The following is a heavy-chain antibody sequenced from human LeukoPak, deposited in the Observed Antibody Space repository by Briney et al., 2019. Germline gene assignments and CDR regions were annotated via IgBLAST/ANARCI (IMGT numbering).Heavy chain of an antibody. Sequence: ASVKVSCKASGYTFTSYAMNWVRQAPGQGLEWMGWMNPNSGNTGYAQKFQGRVTITRNTSISTAYMELSSLRSEDTAVYYCARVCRGYSRRGNWFDPWGQGTLVTVSS. D-gene: IGHD4-11*01. CDR3: ARVCRGYSRRGNWFDP. CDR1: GYTFTSYA. V-gene: IGHV1-8*03. J-gene: IGHJ5*02. CDR2: MNPNSGNT.